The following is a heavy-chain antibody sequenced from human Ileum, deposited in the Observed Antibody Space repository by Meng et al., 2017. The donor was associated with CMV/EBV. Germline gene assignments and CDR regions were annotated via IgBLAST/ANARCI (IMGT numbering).Heavy chain of an antibody. V-gene: IGHV4-59*02. D-gene: IGHD3-16*01. CDR3: ARSGGVSPRRTYFDY. CDR1: GGSVSTYY. CDR2: VYYSGNT. J-gene: IGHJ4*01. Sequence: GSLRLSCTVSGGSVSTYYWSWIRQPPGKGLEWIGYVYYSGNTNYNPSLKSRVTASLDTSKNQFSLKLSSVTAADTAMYYCARSGGVSPRRTYFDYWGQGKLVNGAS.